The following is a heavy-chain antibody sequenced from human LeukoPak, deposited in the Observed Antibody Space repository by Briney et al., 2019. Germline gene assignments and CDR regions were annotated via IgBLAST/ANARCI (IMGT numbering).Heavy chain of an antibody. CDR1: GGSFSGYY. D-gene: IGHD3-3*01. V-gene: IGHV4-34*01. CDR2: INHSGST. J-gene: IGHJ5*02. Sequence: SETLSLTCAVYGGSFSGYYWSWIRQPPGKGLEWIGEINHSGSTNYNPSLKSRVTISVDTSKNQFSLKLSSVTAADTAVYYCARSDFWSGYHPINWFDPWGQGTLVTVSS. CDR3: ARSDFWSGYHPINWFDP.